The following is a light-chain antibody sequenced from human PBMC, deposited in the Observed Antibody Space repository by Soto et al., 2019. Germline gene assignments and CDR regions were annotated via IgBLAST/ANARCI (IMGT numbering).Light chain of an antibody. CDR2: DAS. CDR3: QQYSSYSWT. CDR1: KSINTY. Sequence: DVQMTQSPSTLSASVGDRVTITCRATKSINTYVNWYQQKPGKAPNLLIYDASSLESGVPSRFSGSGSGTEFSLTISSLQPDDFATYYCQQYSSYSWTFGRGTKVDI. J-gene: IGKJ1*01. V-gene: IGKV1-5*01.